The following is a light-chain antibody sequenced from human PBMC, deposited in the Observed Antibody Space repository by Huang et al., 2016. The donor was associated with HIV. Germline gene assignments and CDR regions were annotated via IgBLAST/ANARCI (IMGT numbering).Light chain of an antibody. CDR3: QQYQVWPPAT. J-gene: IGKJ1*01. CDR1: QRIGTN. Sequence: EIVMTQSPATLSLSPGERATLSCRASQRIGTNLAWYQQNPGQAPRLLIYGGSTRASGITDRFSGSGSGTEFTLTIYSLQAEDFAVYYCQQYQVWPPATFGQGTRVEIK. V-gene: IGKV3-15*01. CDR2: GGS.